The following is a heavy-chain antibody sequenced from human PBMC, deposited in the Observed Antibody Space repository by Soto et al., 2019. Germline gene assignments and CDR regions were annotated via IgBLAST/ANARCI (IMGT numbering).Heavy chain of an antibody. D-gene: IGHD3-10*01. V-gene: IGHV4-31*03. CDR3: AGTMVRGVIISYWFDP. J-gene: IGHJ5*02. CDR1: GGSISSGGYY. Sequence: QVQLQESGPGLVKPSQTLSLTCTVSGGSISSGGYYWSWIRQHPGKGPEWIGYIYYSGSTYYNPSLKSRVTISVDTSKNQFSLKLSSVTAADTAVYYCAGTMVRGVIISYWFDPWGQGTLVTVSS. CDR2: IYYSGST.